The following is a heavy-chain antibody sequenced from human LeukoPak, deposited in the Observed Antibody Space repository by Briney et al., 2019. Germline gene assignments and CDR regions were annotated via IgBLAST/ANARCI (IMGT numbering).Heavy chain of an antibody. J-gene: IGHJ6*03. CDR3: ARVYSSSWYVEYYYYMDV. V-gene: IGHV1-69*06. Sequence: SVKVSCKASGGTFSSYAISWVRQAPGQGLEWMGGIIPIFGTANYAQKFQGRVTITADKSTSTAYMGLRSLRSEDTAVYYCARVYSSSWYVEYYYYMDVWGKGTTVTVSS. D-gene: IGHD6-13*01. CDR2: IIPIFGTA. CDR1: GGTFSSYA.